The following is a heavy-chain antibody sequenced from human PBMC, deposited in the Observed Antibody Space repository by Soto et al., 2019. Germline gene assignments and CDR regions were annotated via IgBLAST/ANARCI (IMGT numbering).Heavy chain of an antibody. Sequence: GSLRLSCTASVFTFGEYAMSWFRQAPGEGMEWVSFIRRKVYGGAEEYGASVKGRFTISRDDSKTIAYLQMNSLKTDDTAVYYCTRAGGSGWGYYFDYWGQGTLVTVSS. J-gene: IGHJ4*02. CDR2: IRRKVYGGAE. V-gene: IGHV3-49*03. D-gene: IGHD6-19*01. CDR3: TRAGGSGWGYYFDY. CDR1: VFTFGEYA.